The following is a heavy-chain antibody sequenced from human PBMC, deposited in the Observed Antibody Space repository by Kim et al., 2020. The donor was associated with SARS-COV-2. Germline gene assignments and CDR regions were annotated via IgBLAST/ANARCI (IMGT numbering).Heavy chain of an antibody. J-gene: IGHJ6*02. V-gene: IGHV1-69*13. Sequence: SVKVSCKASGGTFSSYAISWVRQAPGQGLEWMGGIIPIFGTANYAQKFQGRVTITADESTSTAYMELRSLRSEDTAVYYWARGLTTVTKREHYGMDVWGQGTTVTVSS. CDR1: GGTFSSYA. CDR3: ARGLTTVTKREHYGMDV. D-gene: IGHD4-17*01. CDR2: IIPIFGTA.